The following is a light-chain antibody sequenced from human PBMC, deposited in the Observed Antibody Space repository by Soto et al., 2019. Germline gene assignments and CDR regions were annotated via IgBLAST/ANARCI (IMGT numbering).Light chain of an antibody. Sequence: QPASVSGSPGQSITISCTGTNSDVGSYNLVSWYQQHPGKAPKLMIYEGTKRPSGVSNRFSGSKSGNTASLTISGLQAEDEADYYCCSYAGSSTYVVFGGGTKLTVL. CDR3: CSYAGSSTYVV. V-gene: IGLV2-23*01. CDR1: NSDVGSYNL. CDR2: EGT. J-gene: IGLJ2*01.